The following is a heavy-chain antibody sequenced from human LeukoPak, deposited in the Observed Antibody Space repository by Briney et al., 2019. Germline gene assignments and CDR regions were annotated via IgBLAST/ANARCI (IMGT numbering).Heavy chain of an antibody. D-gene: IGHD3-22*01. J-gene: IGHJ6*02. CDR1: GGSISSYY. Sequence: PSETLSLTCTVSGGSISSYYWSWIRQSPGKGLEWIGYIYYSGSTNYNPSLKSRVTISVDTSKNQFSLKLSSVTAADTAVYYCARVGPVVAPPYYYGMDVWGQGTTVTVSS. CDR2: IYYSGST. CDR3: ARVGPVVAPPYYYGMDV. V-gene: IGHV4-59*01.